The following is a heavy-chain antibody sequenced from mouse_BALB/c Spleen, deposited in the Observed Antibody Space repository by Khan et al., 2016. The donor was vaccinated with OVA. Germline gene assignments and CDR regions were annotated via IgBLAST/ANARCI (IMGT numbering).Heavy chain of an antibody. D-gene: IGHD1-1*01. Sequence: EVELVESGGDLVQPGGSRKLSCAASGFTFSSYGMHWVRQAPEKGLEWVAYISGDSNTIYYADTVKGRFTISRDNPRNPLFLQMTSLMSEDTARYCCGTSYFYGYYFDFWGAGTTLTVSS. CDR3: GTSYFYGYYFDF. CDR1: GFTFSSYG. CDR2: ISGDSNTI. J-gene: IGHJ2*01. V-gene: IGHV5-17*02.